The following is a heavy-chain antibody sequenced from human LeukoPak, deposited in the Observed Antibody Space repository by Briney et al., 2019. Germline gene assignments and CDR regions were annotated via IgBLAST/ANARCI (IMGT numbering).Heavy chain of an antibody. CDR3: ARGDYYDSSGYYALGY. CDR1: GYTFTGYY. CDR2: INPNSGGT. V-gene: IGHV1-2*02. D-gene: IGHD3-22*01. Sequence: ASVKVSCKASGYTFTGYYMHWVRQAPGQGLEWMGWINPNSGGTNYAQKFQGRVTMTRDTSISTAYMELSRLRSDDTAVYYCARGDYYDSSGYYALGYWGQGTLVTVSS. J-gene: IGHJ4*02.